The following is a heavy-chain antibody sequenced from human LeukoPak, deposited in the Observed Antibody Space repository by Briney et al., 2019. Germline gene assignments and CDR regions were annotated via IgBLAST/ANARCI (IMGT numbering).Heavy chain of an antibody. CDR2: ISYDGSNK. D-gene: IGHD3-3*01. Sequence: GGSLRLSCAASGFTFSSYAMHWVRQAPGKGLEWVAVISYDGSNKYYADSVRGRFTISRDNSKNTLYLQMNSLRAEDTAVYYCARDYLPTRFLEWLSPSNPGYWGQGTLVTVSS. J-gene: IGHJ4*02. V-gene: IGHV3-30-3*01. CDR1: GFTFSSYA. CDR3: ARDYLPTRFLEWLSPSNPGY.